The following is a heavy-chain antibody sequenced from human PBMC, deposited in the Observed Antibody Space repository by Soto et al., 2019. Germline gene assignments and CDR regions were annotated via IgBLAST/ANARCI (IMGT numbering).Heavy chain of an antibody. V-gene: IGHV3-23*01. CDR2: ITGSGGGT. CDR1: GVTFSSYA. Sequence: GGSLRLSCAASGVTFSSYAMSWVRQAPGKGLEWVSAITGSGGGTTYADSVKGRFTISRDNSKNILYLQMDSLRADDTAVYYCSTDPNGDYIGAFDNWGQGTMVTVSS. CDR3: STDPNGDYIGAFDN. J-gene: IGHJ3*02. D-gene: IGHD4-17*01.